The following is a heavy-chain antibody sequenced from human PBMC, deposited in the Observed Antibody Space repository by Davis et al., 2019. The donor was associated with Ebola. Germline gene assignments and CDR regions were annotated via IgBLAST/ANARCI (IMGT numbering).Heavy chain of an antibody. CDR1: GGSISSYY. D-gene: IGHD3-22*01. J-gene: IGHJ4*02. V-gene: IGHV4-59*12. CDR2: IYYIGST. Sequence: SETLSLTFTASGGSISSYYWSWIRQPPGKGLEWIGYIYYIGSTNYNPSLKSRVTMSVDRSKNQFSLKLNSVTAADTAVYYCARDYYDDSGYLYYFDSWGQGTLVTVSS. CDR3: ARDYYDDSGYLYYFDS.